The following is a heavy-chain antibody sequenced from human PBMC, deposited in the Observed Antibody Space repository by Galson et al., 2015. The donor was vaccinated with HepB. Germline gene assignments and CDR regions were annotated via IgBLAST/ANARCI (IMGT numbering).Heavy chain of an antibody. CDR1: GFIFSSHA. J-gene: IGHJ4*02. D-gene: IGHD3-10*01. V-gene: IGHV3-30-3*01. Sequence: SLRLSCAASGFIFSSHAMPWVRQAPGKGLEWVAAISYDGTNQYYAASVKGRLIISRDNAKNMVYLQMNSLRHEDTAVYYCARIGLNYYGPGSYNNMGYWGQGALVTVSA. CDR3: ARIGLNYYGPGSYNNMGY. CDR2: ISYDGTNQ.